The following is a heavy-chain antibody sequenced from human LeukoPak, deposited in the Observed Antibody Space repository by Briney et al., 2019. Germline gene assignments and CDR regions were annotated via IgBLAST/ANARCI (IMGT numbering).Heavy chain of an antibody. CDR2: ISGSGGST. Sequence: GGSLRLSCAASGFTFSSYAMNWVRQAPGKGLEWVSVISGSGGSTYYADSVKGRFTISRDNSKNTLSLQMNSLRAEDTAIYYCAEVLPNTYYFASGSPLDYWGQGTLVTVSS. CDR3: AEVLPNTYYFASGSPLDY. CDR1: GFTFSSYA. D-gene: IGHD3-10*01. J-gene: IGHJ4*02. V-gene: IGHV3-23*01.